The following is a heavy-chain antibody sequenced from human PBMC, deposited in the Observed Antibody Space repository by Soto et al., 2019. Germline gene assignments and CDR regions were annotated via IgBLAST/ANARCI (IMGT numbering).Heavy chain of an antibody. CDR2: IYYSGST. J-gene: IGHJ5*02. V-gene: IGHV4-30-4*01. Sequence: SEILSLTCTVSGGSISSGDYYWSWIRQPPGKGLEWIGYIYYSGSTYYNPSLKSRVTISVDTSKNQFSLKLSSVTAADAAVYYCARGGITMVRGVIWFDPWGQGTLVTSPQ. CDR3: ARGGITMVRGVIWFDP. CDR1: GGSISSGDYY. D-gene: IGHD3-10*01.